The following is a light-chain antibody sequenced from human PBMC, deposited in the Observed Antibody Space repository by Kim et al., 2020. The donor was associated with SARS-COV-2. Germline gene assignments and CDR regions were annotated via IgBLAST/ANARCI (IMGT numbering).Light chain of an antibody. CDR3: YQYSSTPWT. V-gene: IGKV3-20*01. Sequence: SPGEQPTSSCWASQRVSSNYLAGYQQKPAQPPRRLIYYASRRGAGIPDRFSGSAAWTAFTLPIIRLHAEEFVAYYCYQYSSTPWTFGQGTKVDIK. CDR1: QRVSSNY. J-gene: IGKJ1*01. CDR2: YAS.